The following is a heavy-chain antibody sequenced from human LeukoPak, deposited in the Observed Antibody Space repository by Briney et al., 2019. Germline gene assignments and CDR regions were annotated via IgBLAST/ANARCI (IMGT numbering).Heavy chain of an antibody. CDR2: INPSGGNT. CDR1: GYTFTSYY. J-gene: IGHJ3*02. V-gene: IGHV1-46*01. CDR3: ARAVYGDKGGGAFDI. Sequence: ASVKVSCKASGYTFTSYYMHWVRQAPGQGLEWMGIINPSGGNTSYAQKFQGRVTMTRDTSTSTVYMELSSLRSEDTAVYYCARAVYGDKGGGAFDIWGQGTMVTVSS. D-gene: IGHD4-23*01.